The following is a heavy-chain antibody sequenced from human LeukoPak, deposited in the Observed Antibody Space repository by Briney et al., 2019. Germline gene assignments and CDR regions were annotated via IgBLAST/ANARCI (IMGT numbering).Heavy chain of an antibody. D-gene: IGHD1-14*01. J-gene: IGHJ5*02. CDR2: IYTSGST. V-gene: IGHV4-61*02. Sequence: PSETLSLTCTVSGGSISSGSYYWSWIRQPAGKGLEWIGRIYTSGSTNYNPSLKSRVTISVDTSKNQFSLKLSSVTAADTAVYYCARDPRKGWFDPWGQGTLVTVSS. CDR1: GGSISSGSYY. CDR3: ARDPRKGWFDP.